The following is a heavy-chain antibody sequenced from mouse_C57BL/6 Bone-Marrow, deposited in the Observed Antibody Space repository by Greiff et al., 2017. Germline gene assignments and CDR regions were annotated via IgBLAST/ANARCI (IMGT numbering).Heavy chain of an antibody. J-gene: IGHJ2*01. CDR1: GYTFTSYW. V-gene: IGHV1-74*01. CDR2: IHPSDSDT. Sequence: QVQLQQPGAELVKPGASVKVSCKASGYTFTSYWMHWVKQRPGQGLEWIGRIHPSDSDTNYNQKFKGKATLTVDKSSSTAYMQLSILTAEDAAVYYCAYGSSSYYFDYWGQGTTLTVSS. CDR3: AYGSSSYYFDY. D-gene: IGHD1-1*01.